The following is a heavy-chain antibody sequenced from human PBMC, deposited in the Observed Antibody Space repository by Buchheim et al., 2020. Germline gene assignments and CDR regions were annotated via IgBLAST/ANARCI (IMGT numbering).Heavy chain of an antibody. V-gene: IGHV4-59*12. J-gene: IGHJ5*02. CDR3: AAGDYWSHPENWFDP. Sequence: QVQLQASGPGLVKSSETLSLTCSVSSGSISSYYWNWIRQPPGKGLEWIGHIYYTGTTRYNPSLKSRVSISVDTSRNQFSLTLTSVTAADTAIYYCAAGDYWSHPENWFDPWGQGAL. CDR2: IYYTGTT. D-gene: IGHD3-3*01. CDR1: SGSISSYY.